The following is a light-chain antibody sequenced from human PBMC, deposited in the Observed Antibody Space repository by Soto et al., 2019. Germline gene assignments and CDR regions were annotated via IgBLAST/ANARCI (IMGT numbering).Light chain of an antibody. CDR2: AAS. CDR3: QQVNSYPIT. CDR1: QDISSH. J-gene: IGKJ5*01. Sequence: DIQLTQSPSFLSASVGDRVTITCRASQDISSHSAWYQQKPGKAPKLLVYAASTLQIGVSPRFSGSGSGTEFTLTISSVQPEDFAIYYCQQVNSYPITFGQGTRLDLK. V-gene: IGKV1-9*01.